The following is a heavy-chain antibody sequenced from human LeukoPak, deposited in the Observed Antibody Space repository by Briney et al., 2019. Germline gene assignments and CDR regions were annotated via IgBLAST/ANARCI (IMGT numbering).Heavy chain of an antibody. Sequence: GGSLRLSCVGSGFSFSSYWMSWVRQAPGKGLEWVANIQQDGGDEYYVDSVKGRFTISRDNARNSLCLHMNNLRAEDTAVYYCARDPRVGVAPYYYYGMDVWGQGTTVTVSS. V-gene: IGHV3-7*01. CDR1: GFSFSSYW. CDR3: ARDPRVGVAPYYYYGMDV. J-gene: IGHJ6*02. CDR2: IQQDGGDE. D-gene: IGHD2-15*01.